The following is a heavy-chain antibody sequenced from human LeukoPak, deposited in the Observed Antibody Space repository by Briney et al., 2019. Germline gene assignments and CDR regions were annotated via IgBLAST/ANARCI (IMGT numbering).Heavy chain of an antibody. CDR3: GRDTYYYDRSGYRTFDI. V-gene: IGHV1-2*02. D-gene: IGHD3-22*01. CDR2: VNPKSGGT. J-gene: IGHJ3*02. CDR1: GYTFTVYY. Sequence: ASVTVSCTASGYTFTVYYMHWVRQAPGQGLEWMGWVNPKSGGTNYAQKFQGRVTITRDTSISTVYMELSRLRPAAQAVYYCGRDTYYYDRSGYRTFDIWGQGTMVTVSS.